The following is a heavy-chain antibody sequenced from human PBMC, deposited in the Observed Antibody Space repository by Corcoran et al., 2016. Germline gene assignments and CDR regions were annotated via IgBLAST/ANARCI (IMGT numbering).Heavy chain of an antibody. V-gene: IGHV1-46*02. D-gene: IGHD6-19*01. Sequence: QVQLVQSGAEVKRPGASVKVSCRASGFILNNYHIHWVRQAPGQGLEWMGIINISVLTTNYAQKFQGRVTMTRDTSTNTVYMELGSLTSEDTAGYFCASVFTSGWQGDLWGQGTRVTVSS. CDR1: GFILNNYH. J-gene: IGHJ5*02. CDR3: ASVFTSGWQGDL. CDR2: INISVLTT.